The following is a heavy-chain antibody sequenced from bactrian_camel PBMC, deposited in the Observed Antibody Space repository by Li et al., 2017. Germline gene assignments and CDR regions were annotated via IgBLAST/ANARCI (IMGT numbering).Heavy chain of an antibody. CDR1: GQSYSRYD. Sequence: HVQLVESGGGSVQAGGTLRLSCAASGQSYSRYDDWCMAWYRQAPGSECELVAALISDSSTYYSDSVKGRFTISPDSAKNTVYLQMDSLKPEDTAVYYYAATKSSVCGLRPDEYNYWGQGTQVTVS. V-gene: IGHV3S55*01. CDR3: AATKSSVCGLRPDEYNY. J-gene: IGHJ4*01. D-gene: IGHD1*01. CDR2: LISDSST.